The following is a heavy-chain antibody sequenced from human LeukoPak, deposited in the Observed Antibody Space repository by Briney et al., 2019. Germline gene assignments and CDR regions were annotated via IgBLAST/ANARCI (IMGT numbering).Heavy chain of an antibody. CDR3: AKVAGYGSSLTYYFDY. CDR2: IYYSGST. D-gene: IGHD6-6*01. Sequence: SETLSLTCTVSGGSISSYYWSWIRQPPGKGLEWIGYIYYSGSTNYNPSLKSRVTMSVDTSKNQFSLKLSSVTAADTAVYYCAKVAGYGSSLTYYFDYWGQGTLVTVSS. V-gene: IGHV4-59*12. J-gene: IGHJ4*02. CDR1: GGSISSYY.